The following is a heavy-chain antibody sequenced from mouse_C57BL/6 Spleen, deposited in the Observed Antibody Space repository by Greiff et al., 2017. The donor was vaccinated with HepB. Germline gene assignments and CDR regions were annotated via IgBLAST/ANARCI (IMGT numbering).Heavy chain of an antibody. D-gene: IGHD1-3*01. J-gene: IGHJ3*01. CDR1: GYTFTSYG. CDR3: AFFSGISSCAY. CDR2: IYPRSGNT. V-gene: IGHV1-81*01. Sequence: QVQLQQSGAELARPGASVKLSCKASGYTFTSYGISWVKQRTGQGLEWIGEIYPRSGNTYYNEKFKGKATLSADKSSSTAYMELRSLTSEDSAVSFSAFFSGISSCAYWGEGALVSVSA.